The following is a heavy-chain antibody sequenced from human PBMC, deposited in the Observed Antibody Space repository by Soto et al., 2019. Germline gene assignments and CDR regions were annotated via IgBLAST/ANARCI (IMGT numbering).Heavy chain of an antibody. CDR2: IYYSGST. V-gene: IGHV4-30-4*01. D-gene: IGHD2-2*02. CDR3: PTAYCITTSCYMGCFPP. CDR1: GGSISSGDYY. Sequence: QVQLQESGPGLVKPSQTLSLTCTVSGGSISSGDYYWSWIRQPPGKGLEWIGYIYYSGSTYYNPSLKSRVTISVDPTTTQFSPNPSSATPADTAVSSCPTAYCITTSCYMGCFPPWCHGTLVTLSS. J-gene: IGHJ5*02.